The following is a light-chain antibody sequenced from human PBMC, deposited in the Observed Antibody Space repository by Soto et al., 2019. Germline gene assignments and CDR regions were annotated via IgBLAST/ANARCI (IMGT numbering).Light chain of an antibody. J-gene: IGKJ4*01. Sequence: EIVLTQSPGTLSLSPGERATLSCRASQSVSSSYLAWYQQKPGQAPRLLIYGASSRATGIPDRFSGSRSGTEFTLTMNSLQSDDFEVYYCQRYNNWQLTFGGGTKVDI. CDR3: QRYNNWQLT. CDR2: GAS. V-gene: IGKV3-20*01. CDR1: QSVSSSY.